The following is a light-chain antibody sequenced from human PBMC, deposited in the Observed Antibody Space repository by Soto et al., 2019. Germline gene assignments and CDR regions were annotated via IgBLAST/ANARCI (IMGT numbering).Light chain of an antibody. CDR3: QSYDSSLSGWL. CDR1: SSNIGAGYN. J-gene: IGLJ3*02. V-gene: IGLV1-40*01. Sequence: QSVLPQPPSVSGAPGQRVTISCTGSSSNIGAGYNVHWYQQVPGTAPKLLIYGDSNRPSGVPDRFSGSKSGTSASLAITGLQAEYEADYYCQSYDSSLSGWLFGGGTKLTVL. CDR2: GDS.